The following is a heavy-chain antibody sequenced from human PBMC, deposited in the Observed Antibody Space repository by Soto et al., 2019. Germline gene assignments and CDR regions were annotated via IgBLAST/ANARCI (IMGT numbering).Heavy chain of an antibody. CDR2: ITPYNGNK. CDR3: ARVSARRNDFDV. CDR1: NYLFGAFG. V-gene: IGHV1-18*01. Sequence: QVQLVQSGAEVKNPGASVKVSCQASNYLFGAFGISWVRQAPGQGLEWMGWITPYNGNKHSAEKLWARVTMTADKSTTTAYIGVRRLTLDDTAVYFCARVSARRNDFDVWGQGTVVTVSS. J-gene: IGHJ3*01.